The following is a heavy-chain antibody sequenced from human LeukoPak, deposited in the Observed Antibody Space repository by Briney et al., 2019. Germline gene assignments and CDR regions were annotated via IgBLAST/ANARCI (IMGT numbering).Heavy chain of an antibody. CDR2: IYYSGST. D-gene: IGHD3-16*02. V-gene: IGHV4-59*01. CDR1: GGSISSYY. J-gene: IGHJ4*02. Sequence: SETLSLTCTVSGGSISSYYWSWIRQPPGKGLEWIGYIYYSGSTNYNPSLKSRVTISVDTSKNQFSLKLSSVTAADTAVYYCARVMITFGGVIVQPFDYWGQGTLVTVSS. CDR3: ARVMITFGGVIVQPFDY.